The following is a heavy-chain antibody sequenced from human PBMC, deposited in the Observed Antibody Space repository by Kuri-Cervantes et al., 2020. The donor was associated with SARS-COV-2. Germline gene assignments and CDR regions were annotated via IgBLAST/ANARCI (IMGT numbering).Heavy chain of an antibody. D-gene: IGHD3-9*01. Sequence: GGSLRLSCAASGFTFSNAWMSWVRQAPGKGLEWVSGINWNGGSTGYADSVKGRFTISRDNAKNSLYLQMNSLRAEDTAVYYCAAPRYYDILTGYQFDYWGQGTLVTVSS. V-gene: IGHV3-20*04. J-gene: IGHJ4*02. CDR3: AAPRYYDILTGYQFDY. CDR1: GFTFSNAW. CDR2: INWNGGST.